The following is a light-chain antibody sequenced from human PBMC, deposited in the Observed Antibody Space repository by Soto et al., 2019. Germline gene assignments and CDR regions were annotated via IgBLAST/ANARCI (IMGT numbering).Light chain of an antibody. J-gene: IGKJ4*01. CDR1: QSIGSH. V-gene: IGKV1-39*01. CDR3: QQTDSYPST. Sequence: DIQMTQSPSSLSASVGDRVTITCRASQSIGSHLSWYQQKPGKAPKFLIYAASSLQSGVPSRFSGSGSATDFTLTINSLQPEDFATYYCQQTDSYPSTFGGGTKVDIK. CDR2: AAS.